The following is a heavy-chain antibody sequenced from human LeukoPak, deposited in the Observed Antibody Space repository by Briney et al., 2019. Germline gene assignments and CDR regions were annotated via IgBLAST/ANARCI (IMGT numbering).Heavy chain of an antibody. D-gene: IGHD2-15*01. CDR2: INPNSGGT. Sequence: ASVKVSCKASGYTFTGYYMHWVRQAPGQGLEWMGRINPNSGGTNYAQKFQGRVTMTRDTSISTAYMELSRLRSDDTAVYYCARDDDCSGGSCYSYGMVVWGQGTTVTVSS. V-gene: IGHV1-2*06. J-gene: IGHJ6*02. CDR3: ARDDDCSGGSCYSYGMVV. CDR1: GYTFTGYY.